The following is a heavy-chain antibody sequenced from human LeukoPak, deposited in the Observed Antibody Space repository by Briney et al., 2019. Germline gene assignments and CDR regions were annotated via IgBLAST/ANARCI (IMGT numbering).Heavy chain of an antibody. CDR1: GFTFSSYN. Sequence: GGSLRLSCAASGFTFSSYNMNWVRQAPGKGLEWASSISSTSNYIYYADSVKGRFTISRDNARNSLYLQMKSLRAEDTAVYYCARGKTSQNIVTRKTYNWFDPWGQGTLVTVSS. CDR3: ARGKTSQNIVTRKTYNWFDP. J-gene: IGHJ5*02. CDR2: ISSTSNYI. D-gene: IGHD2/OR15-2a*01. V-gene: IGHV3-21*01.